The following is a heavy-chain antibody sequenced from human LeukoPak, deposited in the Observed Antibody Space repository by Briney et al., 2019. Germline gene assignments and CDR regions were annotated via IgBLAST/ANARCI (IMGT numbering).Heavy chain of an antibody. Sequence: PSETLSLTCSVSGDSISSYYWSWIRQPAGKGLEWIGRIYTSGSTNYNPSLKSRVTMSEDTSKNQFSLKLSSVTAADTAVYYCARVGHSSSLDYWGQGTLVTVSS. CDR3: ARVGHSSSLDY. J-gene: IGHJ4*02. D-gene: IGHD6-13*01. CDR2: IYTSGST. CDR1: GDSISSYY. V-gene: IGHV4-4*07.